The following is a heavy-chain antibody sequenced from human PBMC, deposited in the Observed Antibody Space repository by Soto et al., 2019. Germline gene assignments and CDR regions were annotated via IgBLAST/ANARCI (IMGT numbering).Heavy chain of an antibody. J-gene: IGHJ4*02. CDR2: ISYDGSNK. CDR3: AKDGSYCSGGSCHHYFDY. D-gene: IGHD2-15*01. V-gene: IGHV3-30*18. Sequence: GGSLRLSCAASGFTFSSYGMHWVRQAPDKGLEWVAVISYDGSNKYYADSVKGRFTISRDNSKNTLYLQMNSLRAEDTAVYYCAKDGSYCSGGSCHHYFDYWGQGTLVTVSS. CDR1: GFTFSSYG.